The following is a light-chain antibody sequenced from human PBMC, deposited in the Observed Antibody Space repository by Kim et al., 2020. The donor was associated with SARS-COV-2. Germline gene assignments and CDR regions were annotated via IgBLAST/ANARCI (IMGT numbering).Light chain of an antibody. CDR3: QQCCDRPYS. CDR2: GAS. Sequence: EIVLTQSPATLSVSPGERATLSCRASQSVSSNLAWYQQKPGQAPRLLIYGASTRATGIPARFSGSGSGTDFTLTISSLESEDVAVYYCQQCCDRPYSFGQGTKLEI. CDR1: QSVSSN. J-gene: IGKJ2*03. V-gene: IGKV3-15*01.